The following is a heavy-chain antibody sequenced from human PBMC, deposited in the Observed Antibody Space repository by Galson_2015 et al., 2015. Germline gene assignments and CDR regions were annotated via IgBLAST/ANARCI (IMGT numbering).Heavy chain of an antibody. Sequence: SLRLSCAASGFTFSSYWMHWVRQAPGKGLVWVSRINSDGSSTRYADSVKGRFTTSRDNAKNTLYLQMNSLRAEDTAVYYCAREDAGLYYYDSSGFDAFDIWGQGTMVTVSS. J-gene: IGHJ3*02. V-gene: IGHV3-74*01. D-gene: IGHD3-22*01. CDR3: AREDAGLYYYDSSGFDAFDI. CDR2: INSDGSST. CDR1: GFTFSSYW.